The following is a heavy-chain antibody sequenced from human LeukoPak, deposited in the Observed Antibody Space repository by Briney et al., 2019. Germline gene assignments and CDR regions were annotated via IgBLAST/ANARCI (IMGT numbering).Heavy chain of an antibody. CDR2: IYHSGST. D-gene: IGHD3-16*01. V-gene: IGHV4-38-2*01. Sequence: PSETLSLTCAVSGYSISSVDDWGWIRLPPGKGLEWIGSIYHSGSTYYNPSLKSRVTISVDTSKRQFSLTLSSVTAADTAVYYCARNRSEPLGNGGSFDSWGQGTLVNVSS. CDR3: ARNRSEPLGNGGSFDS. CDR1: GYSISSVDD. J-gene: IGHJ4*02.